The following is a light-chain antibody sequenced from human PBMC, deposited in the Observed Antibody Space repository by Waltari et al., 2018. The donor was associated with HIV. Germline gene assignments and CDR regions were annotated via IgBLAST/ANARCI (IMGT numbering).Light chain of an antibody. CDR2: AAS. CDR1: ESIGKY. V-gene: IGKV1-39*01. CDR3: QQSYRIPRS. Sequence: DIRMTQSPSSVSASVGDRVTITCRASESIGKYLNWYQQKPGKAPKLLIHAASTLEGGVPSSFSGSGSGTDFSLTISGLQREDIATYYCQQSYRIPRSFGQGTKLEIK. J-gene: IGKJ2*04.